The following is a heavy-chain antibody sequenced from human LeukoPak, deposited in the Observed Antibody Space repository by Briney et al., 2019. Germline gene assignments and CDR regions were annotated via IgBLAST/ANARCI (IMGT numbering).Heavy chain of an antibody. D-gene: IGHD3-10*01. CDR1: GFTFNRYA. V-gene: IGHV3-23*01. J-gene: IGHJ1*01. Sequence: GGSLTLSCAASGFTFNRYAMTWVRQVPGKGLEWLSALSGSGGTTYYPDSVKGRFTISRDNSKNTLYLQMNSLRADDTAAYYCAKDVGDSGSYYGHWGQGTPVSASS. CDR3: AKDVGDSGSYYGH. CDR2: LSGSGGTT.